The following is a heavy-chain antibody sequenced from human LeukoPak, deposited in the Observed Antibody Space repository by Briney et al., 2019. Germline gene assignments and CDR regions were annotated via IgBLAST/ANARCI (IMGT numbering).Heavy chain of an antibody. CDR3: ARPGITMVVARGFDI. Sequence: SETLSLTCTVSGGSISSSNYYWGWIRQPPGKGLEWIGSIYYSGSTYYNPSLKSRVTISVDTSKNQFSLKLSSVTAADTALYYCARPGITMVVARGFDIWGQGTMVTVPS. J-gene: IGHJ3*02. D-gene: IGHD3-22*01. CDR1: GGSISSSNYY. V-gene: IGHV4-39*01. CDR2: IYYSGST.